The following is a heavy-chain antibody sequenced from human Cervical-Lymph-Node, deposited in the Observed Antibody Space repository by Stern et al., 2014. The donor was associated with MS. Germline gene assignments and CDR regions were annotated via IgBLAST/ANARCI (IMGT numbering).Heavy chain of an antibody. Sequence: EGQLEESGGGFVQPGGSLRLSCAASGFPFSVYWMHWVRQAPGKGLVWVSRINSDCRSTSYADSLTGRFTISSDIAKHPLYLPMNSLRAEDTAVYYCAREGKFGFDPWGQGTLVTVSS. J-gene: IGHJ5*02. CDR2: INSDCRST. CDR1: GFPFSVYW. V-gene: IGHV3-74*01. CDR3: AREGKFGFDP.